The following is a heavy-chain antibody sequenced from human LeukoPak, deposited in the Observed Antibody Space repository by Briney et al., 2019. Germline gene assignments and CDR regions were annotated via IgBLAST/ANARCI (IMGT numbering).Heavy chain of an antibody. V-gene: IGHV1-2*02. CDR3: ARIPDYGDYPSYYYMDV. Sequence: GASVKVSCKASGCTFTGYYMHWVRQAPGQGLEWMGWINPNSGGTNCAQKFQGRVTMTRDTSISTAYMELSRLRSDDTAVYYCARIPDYGDYPSYYYMDVWGKGTTVTVSS. CDR2: INPNSGGT. D-gene: IGHD4-17*01. J-gene: IGHJ6*03. CDR1: GCTFTGYY.